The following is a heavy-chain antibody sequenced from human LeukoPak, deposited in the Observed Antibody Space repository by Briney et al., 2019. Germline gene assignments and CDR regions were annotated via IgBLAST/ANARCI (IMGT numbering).Heavy chain of an antibody. CDR1: GGSFSSSSYY. CDR3: ATPDGYNRDY. Sequence: PSETLSLTCTVSGGSFSSSSYYWGWIRQPPGKGLEWIGSIYYSGSTYYNPSLKSRVTISVDTSKNQFSLKLSSVTAADTAVYYCATPDGYNRDYWGQGTLVTVSS. J-gene: IGHJ4*02. D-gene: IGHD5-24*01. CDR2: IYYSGST. V-gene: IGHV4-39*01.